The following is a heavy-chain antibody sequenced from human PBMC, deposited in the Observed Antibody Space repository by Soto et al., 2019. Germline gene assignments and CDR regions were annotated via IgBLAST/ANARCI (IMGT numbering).Heavy chain of an antibody. CDR3: TSSSDRGY. D-gene: IGHD1-7*01. CDR2: INVGNGNA. J-gene: IGHJ4*02. CDR1: GYTYTEYP. V-gene: IGHV1-3*01. Sequence: QVQLVQSGAEVKKPVASVKVSCKTSGYTYTEYPIHWVRQAPVQGLEWMGWINVGNGNAKYSQKFQGRVTMTRDTSASTVYLELSSLGSEDTAVYYCTSSSDRGYWGQGTLVPVSS.